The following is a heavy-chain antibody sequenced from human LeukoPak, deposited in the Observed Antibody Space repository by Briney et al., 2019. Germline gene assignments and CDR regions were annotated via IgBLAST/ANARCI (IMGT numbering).Heavy chain of an antibody. Sequence: PGGSLRLSCGVSGFIFSDYWMNWVRQAPGKGLEWVASIKQDGGEKSYVDSVKGRFTISRDNAKNSLYLQMSSLRAEDTAVYYCARDGTASGPYFDLWGQGTPVTVSS. V-gene: IGHV3-7*01. D-gene: IGHD6-13*01. J-gene: IGHJ4*01. CDR3: ARDGTASGPYFDL. CDR1: GFIFSDYW. CDR2: IKQDGGEK.